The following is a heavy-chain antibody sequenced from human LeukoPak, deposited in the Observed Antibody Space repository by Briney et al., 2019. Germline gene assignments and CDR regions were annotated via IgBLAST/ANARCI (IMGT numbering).Heavy chain of an antibody. CDR1: GFTFSSYA. Sequence: GGSLRLSCAASGFTFSSYAMHWVRQAPGKGLEYVSAISSNGGSTYYANSVKGRFTISRDNSKNTLYLQMGSLRAEDMAVYYCARDDKGDFDYWGQGTLVTVSS. V-gene: IGHV3-64*01. CDR3: ARDDKGDFDY. D-gene: IGHD3-22*01. J-gene: IGHJ4*02. CDR2: ISSNGGST.